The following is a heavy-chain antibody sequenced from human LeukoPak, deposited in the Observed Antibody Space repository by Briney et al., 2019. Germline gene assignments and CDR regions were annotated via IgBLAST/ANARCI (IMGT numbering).Heavy chain of an antibody. Sequence: WASVTVSFTASGYTFTSYGISWVRQPPGQGLEWMGWISAYNGNTNYAQKLQGRVTMTTDTSTSTAYMELRSLRSDDTAVYYCARCPYQSYYYDSSEDYWGQGTLVTVSS. J-gene: IGHJ4*02. V-gene: IGHV1-18*01. D-gene: IGHD3-22*01. CDR3: ARCPYQSYYYDSSEDY. CDR2: ISAYNGNT. CDR1: GYTFTSYG.